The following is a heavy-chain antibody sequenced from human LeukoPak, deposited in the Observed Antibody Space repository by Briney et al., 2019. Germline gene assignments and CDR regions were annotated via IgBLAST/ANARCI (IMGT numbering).Heavy chain of an antibody. V-gene: IGHV3-30*18. D-gene: IGHD4-17*01. Sequence: GGSLRLSCSASGFTFSSYGMHWVRQAPGKGLEWVAVISYDGSNKYYADSVKGRFTISRDNSKNTLYLQMNSLRAEDTAVYYCAKESATVTYYYGMDVWGQGTTVTVSS. J-gene: IGHJ6*02. CDR3: AKESATVTYYYGMDV. CDR1: GFTFSSYG. CDR2: ISYDGSNK.